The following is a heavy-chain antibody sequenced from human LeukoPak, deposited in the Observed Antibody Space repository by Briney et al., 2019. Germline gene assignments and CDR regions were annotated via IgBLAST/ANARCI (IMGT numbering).Heavy chain of an antibody. Sequence: SVKVSCKASGGTFSSYAISWVRQAPGQGLEWMGGIIPIFGTANYAQKFQGRVTITADESTSTAYMELSSLRSEDTAVYYCARRILTGSTHYYYGMDVWGQGTTVTVSS. V-gene: IGHV1-69*13. CDR1: GGTFSSYA. J-gene: IGHJ6*02. D-gene: IGHD3-9*01. CDR2: IIPIFGTA. CDR3: ARRILTGSTHYYYGMDV.